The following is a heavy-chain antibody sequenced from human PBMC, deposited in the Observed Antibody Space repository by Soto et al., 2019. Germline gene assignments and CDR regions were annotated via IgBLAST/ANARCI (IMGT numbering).Heavy chain of an antibody. D-gene: IGHD3-22*01. CDR3: AKDWGDSSDYFAVNYFDN. J-gene: IGHJ4*02. V-gene: IGHV3-9*01. CDR2: ISWNSGSI. CDR1: GFTFDDYA. Sequence: PGGSLRLSCAASGFTFDDYAMHWVRQAPGKGLEWVSGISWNSGSIGYADSAKGRLTISRDNAKNYLYLQMKSLRAEDTALYYSAKDWGDSSDYFAVNYFDNWGQGTLVTVSS.